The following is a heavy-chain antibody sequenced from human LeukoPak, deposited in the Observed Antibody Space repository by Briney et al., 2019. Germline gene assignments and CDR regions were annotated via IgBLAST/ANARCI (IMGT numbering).Heavy chain of an antibody. CDR3: TRGSDSYYYYSMDV. J-gene: IGHJ6*03. Sequence: ASLKVSCKASGYTFSNYAINWVRRAPGQGLEWMGGIIPILRTPSYAEKFQGRVTITTDESTSTAHMELSGLRSEDTAVYYCTRGSDSYYYYSMDVSGRGTTVIVSS. V-gene: IGHV1-69*05. CDR2: IIPILRTP. CDR1: GYTFSNYA.